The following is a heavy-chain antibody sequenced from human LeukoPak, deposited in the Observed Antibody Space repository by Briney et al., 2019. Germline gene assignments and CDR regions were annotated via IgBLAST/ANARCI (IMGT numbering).Heavy chain of an antibody. D-gene: IGHD6-6*01. Sequence: SVKVSCKASGGSFSCYAISWVRQAPGQGLEWMGGIIPIFGTANYAQKFQGRVTITADESTSTVYMELSSLRSEDTAVYYCARDVVAARKGFDYWGQGTLVTVSS. J-gene: IGHJ4*02. CDR2: IIPIFGTA. CDR3: ARDVVAARKGFDY. V-gene: IGHV1-69*13. CDR1: GGSFSCYA.